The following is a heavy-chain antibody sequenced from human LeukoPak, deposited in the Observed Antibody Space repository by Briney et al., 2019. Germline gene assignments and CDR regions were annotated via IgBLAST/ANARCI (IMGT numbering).Heavy chain of an antibody. D-gene: IGHD2/OR15-2a*01. V-gene: IGHV3-33*08. Sequence: GGSLRLSCAASGFTFSSYAMHWVHQAPGKGLEWVALIWYDGSNKYYTDSVKGRLTISRDNSKNTLYLQMNGLRAEDTAIYYCAREGPRGNSQFDYWGQGTLVTVSS. CDR2: IWYDGSNK. J-gene: IGHJ4*02. CDR3: AREGPRGNSQFDY. CDR1: GFTFSSYA.